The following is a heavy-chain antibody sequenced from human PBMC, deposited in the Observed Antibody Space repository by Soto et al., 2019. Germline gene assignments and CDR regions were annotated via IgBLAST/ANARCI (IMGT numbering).Heavy chain of an antibody. CDR1: GFTFDDYA. CDR3: ATHDAFDI. V-gene: IGHV3-9*01. Sequence: EVQLVESGGGLVQPGRSLRLSCAASGFTFDDYAMHWVRQAPGKGLEWVTGISWNSGSIGYADSVKGRFTISRDNAKNSLYLQMNSLRAEDTALYYCATHDAFDIWGQGTMVTVSS. J-gene: IGHJ3*02. CDR2: ISWNSGSI.